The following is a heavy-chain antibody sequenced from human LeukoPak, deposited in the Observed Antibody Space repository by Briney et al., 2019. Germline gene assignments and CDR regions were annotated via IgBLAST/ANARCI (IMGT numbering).Heavy chain of an antibody. CDR3: ARAKAAGSYDF. V-gene: IGHV4-59*11. CDR2: THFSGSS. J-gene: IGHJ4*02. D-gene: IGHD6-13*01. CDR1: GSSIGRHY. Sequence: SETLSLTCSVSGSSIGRHYWTWIRQPPGKGLEWIGYTHFSGSSNYNPSLKSRATTSLDRAKNQISLSLTSVTAADTAVYFCARAKAAGSYDFWGQGTLVTVSS.